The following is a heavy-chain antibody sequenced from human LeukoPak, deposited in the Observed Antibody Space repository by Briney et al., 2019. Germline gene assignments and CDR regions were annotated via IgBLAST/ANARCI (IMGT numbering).Heavy chain of an antibody. Sequence: SQTLSLTCTVSGGSISSGSYYWSWIRQPAGKGLEWIGRIYTSGSTNYNPSLKSRVTISVDTSKNQFSLKLSSVTAADTAVYYCARESGKKRVLAYYYYYMDVWGKGTTVTISS. CDR3: ARESGKKRVLAYYYYYMDV. V-gene: IGHV4-61*02. D-gene: IGHD2-8*02. CDR2: IYTSGST. J-gene: IGHJ6*03. CDR1: GGSISSGSYY.